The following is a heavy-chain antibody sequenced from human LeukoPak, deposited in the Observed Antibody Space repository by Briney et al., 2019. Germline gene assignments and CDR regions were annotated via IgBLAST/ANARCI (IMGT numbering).Heavy chain of an antibody. V-gene: IGHV1-69*05. CDR3: ARDRGERDSTWSLPAHGFDI. D-gene: IGHD6-13*01. CDR1: GGTFSSYA. CDR2: IFPIFRTA. J-gene: IGHJ3*02. Sequence: VKVSCKASGGTFSSYAINWVRQATGQGLEWMGRIFPIFRTANYAQKFQGRVTVTTDESTSTAYMELSSLRPEDTAMYYCARDRGERDSTWSLPAHGFDIWGQGTMVTVSS.